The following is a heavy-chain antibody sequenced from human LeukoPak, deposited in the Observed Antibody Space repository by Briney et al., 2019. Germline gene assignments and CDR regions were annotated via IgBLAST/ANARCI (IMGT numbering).Heavy chain of an antibody. V-gene: IGHV3-23*01. CDR2: ISGRGGST. D-gene: IGHD3/OR15-3a*01. J-gene: IGHJ6*02. Sequence: GGSLRLSCAASGFTFGSYAMSWVRQAPGKGLEWVSYISGRGGSTFYADSVKGRLTISRDNSKNTLFLQMNSLRAEDTAMYYCARDTVIFRNYYGLDVWGQGTTVTVSS. CDR3: ARDTVIFRNYYGLDV. CDR1: GFTFGSYA.